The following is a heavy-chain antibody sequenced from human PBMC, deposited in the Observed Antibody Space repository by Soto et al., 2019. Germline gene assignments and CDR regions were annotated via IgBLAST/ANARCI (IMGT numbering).Heavy chain of an antibody. J-gene: IGHJ5*02. Sequence: SETLSLTCTVSGASISGFYWSWIRKSAGKGLEWIGRIYATGTTDYNPSLKSRVMMSVDTSKKQFSLKLRSVTAADTAVCYCVRDGTKTLRDWFDPWGQGISVTVSS. V-gene: IGHV4-4*07. CDR1: GASISGFY. CDR2: IYATGTT. D-gene: IGHD1-1*01. CDR3: VRDGTKTLRDWFDP.